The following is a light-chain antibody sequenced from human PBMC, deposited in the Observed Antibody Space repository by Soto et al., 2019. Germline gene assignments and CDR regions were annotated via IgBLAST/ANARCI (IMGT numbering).Light chain of an antibody. V-gene: IGLV2-14*03. CDR3: SSYTISNTRQLV. CDR1: SSDVGGYNY. J-gene: IGLJ1*01. CDR2: DVS. Sequence: QSVLTQPASVSGSPGQSITISCTGTSSDVGGYNYVSWYQHHPGKAPKLLIYDVSNRPSGISNRFSGSKSDNTASLTISGLQPEDEADYYCSSYTISNTRQLVFGTGTKVTVL.